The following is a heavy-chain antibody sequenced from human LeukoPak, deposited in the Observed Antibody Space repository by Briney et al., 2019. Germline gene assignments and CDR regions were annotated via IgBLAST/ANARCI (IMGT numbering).Heavy chain of an antibody. CDR2: ISPNTGGT. D-gene: IGHD4-23*01. Sequence: AGSVKVSCKASGYTFIDYYLHRVRQAPGQRLEWLAWISPNTGGTSYAQKFQGRVTLTRDTSITTAYLELSRLRSDDTAVYYCARDPVTVVTHADGMDVWGQGTTVSVSS. V-gene: IGHV1-2*02. J-gene: IGHJ6*01. CDR1: GYTFIDYY. CDR3: ARDPVTVVTHADGMDV.